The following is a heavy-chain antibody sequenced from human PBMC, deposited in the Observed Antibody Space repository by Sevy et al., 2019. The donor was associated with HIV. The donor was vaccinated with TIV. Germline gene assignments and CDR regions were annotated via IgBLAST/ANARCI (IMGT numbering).Heavy chain of an antibody. CDR2: IKQDGSEK. D-gene: IGHD6-13*01. CDR3: ARDTGGIGMDV. CDR1: GFTFSSHW. J-gene: IGHJ6*02. V-gene: IGHV3-7*01. Sequence: GGSLRLSCAASGFTFSSHWMSWVRHAPGKGLEWVANIKQDGSEKYYVDSVKGRFTISRDNAKNSLSLQMNSLRAEDTAVYYCARDTGGIGMDVWGQGTTVTVSS.